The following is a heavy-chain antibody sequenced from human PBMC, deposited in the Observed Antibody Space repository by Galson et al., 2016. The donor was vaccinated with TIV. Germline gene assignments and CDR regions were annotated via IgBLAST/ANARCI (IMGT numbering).Heavy chain of an antibody. CDR1: GLIVTSNS. V-gene: IGHV3-66*02. D-gene: IGHD2-21*01. CDR2: IYDDGRT. Sequence: SLRLSCAASGLIVTSNSMTWVRQAPGKGLEWVALIYDDGRTTYADSVKGRFTISRDNSKNILHLQMTSLNADETAVFYCARDRRHCGNECYLRYYYGMDVWGQGTTVTVSS. J-gene: IGHJ6*02. CDR3: ARDRRHCGNECYLRYYYGMDV.